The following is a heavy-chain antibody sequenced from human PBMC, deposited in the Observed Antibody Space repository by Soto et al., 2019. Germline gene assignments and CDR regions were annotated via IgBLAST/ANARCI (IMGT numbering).Heavy chain of an antibody. J-gene: IGHJ4*02. CDR2: IYYSGST. CDR1: GGSISSGDYY. D-gene: IGHD5-12*01. Sequence: SETLSLTCTVSGGSISSGDYYWSWIRQPPGKGLEWIGYIYYSGSTYYNPSLKSRVTISVDTSKNQFSLKLSSVTAAFTAVYYCARWLGYGPHFDYWGQGTLVTVS. CDR3: ARWLGYGPHFDY. V-gene: IGHV4-30-4*02.